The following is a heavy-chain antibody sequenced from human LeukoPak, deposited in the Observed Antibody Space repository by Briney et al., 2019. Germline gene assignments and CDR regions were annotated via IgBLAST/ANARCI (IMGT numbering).Heavy chain of an antibody. CDR3: ARGKQLVEFDY. Sequence: PLETLSLTCTVSGGSISSHYWSWIRQPPGKGLEWIGYIYYSGSTNYNPSLKSRVTISVDTSKNQFSLKLSSVTAADTAVYYCARGKQLVEFDYWGQGTLVTVSS. J-gene: IGHJ4*02. CDR1: GGSISSHY. D-gene: IGHD6-13*01. V-gene: IGHV4-59*11. CDR2: IYYSGST.